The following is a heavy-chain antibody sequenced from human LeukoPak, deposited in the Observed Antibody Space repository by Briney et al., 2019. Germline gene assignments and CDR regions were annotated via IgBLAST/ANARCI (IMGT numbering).Heavy chain of an antibody. CDR3: ATWTDSSGWYYYYYYYGMDV. Sequence: GGSLRLSCAASGFTFSSYWMSWVRQAPGKGLEWVANIKQDGGEKYYVDSVKGRFTISRDNAKNSLYLQMNSLRAEDTAVYYCATWTDSSGWYYYYYYYGMDVWGQGTTVTVSS. J-gene: IGHJ6*02. V-gene: IGHV3-7*01. CDR2: IKQDGGEK. D-gene: IGHD6-19*01. CDR1: GFTFSSYW.